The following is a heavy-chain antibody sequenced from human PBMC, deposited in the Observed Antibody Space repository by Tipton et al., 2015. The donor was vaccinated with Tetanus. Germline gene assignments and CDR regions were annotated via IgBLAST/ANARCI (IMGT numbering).Heavy chain of an antibody. J-gene: IGHJ4*02. V-gene: IGHV1-18*04. CDR2: ISAYKGNT. Sequence: QVQLVQSGAEVKKPGASVKVSCKASGYTFTSYGISWVRQAPGQGLEWMGWISAYKGNTNYAQKLQGRVTMTTDTSTSTACMELRSLRSDDTAVYYCARDLTMVRGHLSLDYWGQGTLVTVSS. D-gene: IGHD3-10*01. CDR3: ARDLTMVRGHLSLDY. CDR1: GYTFTSYG.